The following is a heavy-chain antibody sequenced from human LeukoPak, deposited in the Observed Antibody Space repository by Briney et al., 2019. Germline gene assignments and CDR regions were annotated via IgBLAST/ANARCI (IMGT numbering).Heavy chain of an antibody. Sequence: QPGRSLRLSCAASGFTFSSYGMHWIRQAPGKGLEWVAVIWFDGSNKFYRDSVRGRFTISRDDSKNTLYLQMHSLRVEDTAVHYSTRDSGEYRSEWYFDLWGRGTLVTVSS. CDR2: IWFDGSNK. J-gene: IGHJ2*01. D-gene: IGHD6-19*01. CDR3: TRDSGEYRSEWYFDL. V-gene: IGHV3-33*01. CDR1: GFTFSSYG.